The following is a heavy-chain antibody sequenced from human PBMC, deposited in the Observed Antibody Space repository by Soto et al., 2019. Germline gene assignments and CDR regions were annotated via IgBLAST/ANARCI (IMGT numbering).Heavy chain of an antibody. CDR2: INHSGST. CDR3: ARDAADWFDH. Sequence: PSETLSLTCAVYGGSFSGYYWSWIRQPPGKGLEWIGEINHSGSTNYNPSLKSRVTISVDTSKNQFSLKLSSVTAADTAVYYCARDAADWFDHWGQGTLVTVSS. CDR1: GGSFSGYY. J-gene: IGHJ5*02. D-gene: IGHD6-13*01. V-gene: IGHV4-34*01.